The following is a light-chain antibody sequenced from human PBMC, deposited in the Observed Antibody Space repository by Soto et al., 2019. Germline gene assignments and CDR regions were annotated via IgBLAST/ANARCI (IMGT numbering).Light chain of an antibody. Sequence: QSVLTQPASVSGSPGQSITISCTGTSSDVGTYNYVSWYQQHPGKAPKLMIYEVSNRPSGVSNRFSGSKSGNTASLTISGLQAEDEADYYCISYTGTSTPYVFGTGTRVTVL. CDR1: SSDVGTYNY. J-gene: IGLJ1*01. V-gene: IGLV2-14*01. CDR3: ISYTGTSTPYV. CDR2: EVS.